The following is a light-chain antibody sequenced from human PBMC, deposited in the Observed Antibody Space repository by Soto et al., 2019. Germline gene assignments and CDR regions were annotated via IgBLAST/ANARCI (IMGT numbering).Light chain of an antibody. CDR3: CSYAGRSTWV. CDR1: SSDVGSYNL. Sequence: QSALTQPASVSGSPGQSITISCTGTSSDVGSYNLVSWYQRHPGKAPKLMIYEGSKRPSGVSNRFSGSKSGNTASLTTSGLQAEDEADYYCCSYAGRSTWVFGGGTKVTVL. J-gene: IGLJ3*02. V-gene: IGLV2-23*01. CDR2: EGS.